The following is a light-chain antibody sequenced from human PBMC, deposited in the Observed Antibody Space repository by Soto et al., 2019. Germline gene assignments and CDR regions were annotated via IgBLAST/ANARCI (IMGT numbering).Light chain of an antibody. J-gene: IGKJ1*01. Sequence: EIVLTQSPGTLSLSPGERATLXCRASQSVTSSYLAWYQQRPGQAPRLLIYGASFRATGIPDRFSGSGSGTGFTLTISRLEPEDFAVYFCQQYSSSPETFGQGTKVDI. V-gene: IGKV3-20*01. CDR2: GAS. CDR1: QSVTSSY. CDR3: QQYSSSPET.